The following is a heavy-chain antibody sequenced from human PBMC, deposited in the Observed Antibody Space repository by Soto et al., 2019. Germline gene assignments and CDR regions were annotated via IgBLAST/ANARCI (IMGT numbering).Heavy chain of an antibody. J-gene: IGHJ4*02. Sequence: GGSLRLSCAASGFTFDDYAMHWVRQAPGKGLVWVSRINTDGSSTTYADSVKGRFTISRDNTKNTLYLQMNSLRVEDTAVYYCARASGSNIHFDYWGQGTLVTVSS. CDR2: INTDGSST. CDR3: ARASGSNIHFDY. V-gene: IGHV3-74*01. CDR1: GFTFDDYA. D-gene: IGHD1-26*01.